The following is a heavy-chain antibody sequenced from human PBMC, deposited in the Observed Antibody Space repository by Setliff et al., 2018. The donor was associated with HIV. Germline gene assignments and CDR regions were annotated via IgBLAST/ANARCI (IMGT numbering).Heavy chain of an antibody. CDR1: GGSFTSRSYY. V-gene: IGHV4-39*07. J-gene: IGHJ3*02. Sequence: SETLSLICTVSGGSFTSRSYYWGWIRQPPGKGLEWIGSIFYSGITYYNPSLKSRVAMSVDTSENQFSLTLSSVTAADTAVYYCASPRSLLVWYDAFDIWGQGTMVTVSS. CDR3: ASPRSLLVWYDAFDI. D-gene: IGHD3-16*01. CDR2: IFYSGIT.